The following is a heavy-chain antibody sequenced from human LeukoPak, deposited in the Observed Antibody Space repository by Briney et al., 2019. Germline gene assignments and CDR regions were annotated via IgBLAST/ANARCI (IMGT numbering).Heavy chain of an antibody. D-gene: IGHD3-9*01. Sequence: GRSLRLSCAASGFTFSSYAMHWVRQAPCKGLEWVAVISYDGSNKYYADSVKGRFTISRDNSKNTLYLQMNSLRAEDTAVYYCAIDLQAEAGIRYSRPGGILDYWGQGTLVTVSS. CDR3: AIDLQAEAGIRYSRPGGILDY. CDR2: ISYDGSNK. J-gene: IGHJ4*02. CDR1: GFTFSSYA. V-gene: IGHV3-30*04.